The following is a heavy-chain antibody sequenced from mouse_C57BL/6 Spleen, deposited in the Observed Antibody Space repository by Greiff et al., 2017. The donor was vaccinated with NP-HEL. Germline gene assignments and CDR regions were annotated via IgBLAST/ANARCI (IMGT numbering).Heavy chain of an antibody. V-gene: IGHV1-47*01. D-gene: IGHD1-1*01. Sequence: VQLQQPGAELVKPGASVKMSCKASGYTFTTYPIEWMKQNHGKSLEWIGNFHPNNDDTKYNEKFKGKATLTVEKSSSTVYVELSRLTSDDSAVYYCARGGTVVANWYFDVWGTGTTVTVSS. CDR1: GYTFTTYP. CDR2: FHPNNDDT. J-gene: IGHJ1*03. CDR3: ARGGTVVANWYFDV.